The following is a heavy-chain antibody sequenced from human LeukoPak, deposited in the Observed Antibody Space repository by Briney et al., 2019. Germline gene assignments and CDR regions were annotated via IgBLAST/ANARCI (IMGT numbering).Heavy chain of an antibody. CDR1: GGSISSGGYS. CDR3: ARVPVGSAYYYDSSALRPF. Sequence: SETLSLTCAVSGGSISSGGYSWSWIRQPPGKGLEWIGYIYHSGSTYYNPSLKSRVTISVDRSKNQFSLKLSSVTAADTAVYYCARVPVGSAYYYDSSALRPFWGQGTLVTVSS. J-gene: IGHJ4*02. V-gene: IGHV4-30-2*01. D-gene: IGHD3-22*01. CDR2: IYHSGST.